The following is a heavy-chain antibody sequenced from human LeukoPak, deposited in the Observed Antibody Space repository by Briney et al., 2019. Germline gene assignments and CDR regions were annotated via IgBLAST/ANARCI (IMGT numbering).Heavy chain of an antibody. CDR3: AKSVVVAAYYYFDY. CDR2: ISGSGGST. J-gene: IGHJ4*02. CDR1: GFTFSSYA. D-gene: IGHD2-15*01. V-gene: IGHV3-23*01. Sequence: GGSLRLSCAASGFTFSSYAMSWVRQAPGKGLEWVSAISGSGGSTYYADSVKGRFTTSRDNSKNTLYLQMNSLGAEDTAVYYCAKSVVVAAYYYFDYWGQGTLVTVSS.